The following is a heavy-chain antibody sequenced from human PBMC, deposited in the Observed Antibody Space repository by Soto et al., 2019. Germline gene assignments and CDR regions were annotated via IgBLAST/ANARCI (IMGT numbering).Heavy chain of an antibody. J-gene: IGHJ4*02. CDR1: GFTFSNAW. V-gene: IGHV3-15*01. CDR2: IKSKTDGGTT. Sequence: GGSLRLSCAASGFTFSNAWMSWVRQAPGKGLEWVGRIKSKTDGGTTDYAAPVKGRFTISRDDSKNTLYLQMNSLKTEDTAVYYCTTVLTPDFWSGYWSLPTTYFDYWGQGTLVTVSS. D-gene: IGHD3-3*01. CDR3: TTVLTPDFWSGYWSLPTTYFDY.